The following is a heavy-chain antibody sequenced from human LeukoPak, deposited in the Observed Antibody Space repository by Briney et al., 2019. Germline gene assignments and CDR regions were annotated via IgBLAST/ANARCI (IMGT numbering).Heavy chain of an antibody. D-gene: IGHD3-10*01. J-gene: IGHJ4*02. CDR1: GFTFSSYA. CDR3: AKDGSYYYGSGSPFYFDY. CDR2: ISGSGGST. V-gene: IGHV3-23*01. Sequence: TGGSLRLSCAASGFTFSSYAMSWVRQAPGKGLEWVSAISGSGGSTYYADSVKGRFTISRDNSKNTLYLQMNSLRAEDTAVYYCAKDGSYYYGSGSPFYFDYWGQGTLAIVSS.